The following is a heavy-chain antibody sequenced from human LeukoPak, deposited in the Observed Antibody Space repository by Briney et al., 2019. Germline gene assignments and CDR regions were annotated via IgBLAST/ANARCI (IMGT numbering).Heavy chain of an antibody. Sequence: SETLSLTCTVSGGSISSSSYYWSWIRQPPGKGLEWIGYIYYSGSTNYNPSLKSRVTISVDTSKNQFSLKLSSVTAADTAVYYCARAPYDSSGYYWGWGQGTLVTVSS. CDR3: ARAPYDSSGYYWG. J-gene: IGHJ4*02. CDR1: GGSISSSSYY. D-gene: IGHD3-22*01. V-gene: IGHV4-61*01. CDR2: IYYSGST.